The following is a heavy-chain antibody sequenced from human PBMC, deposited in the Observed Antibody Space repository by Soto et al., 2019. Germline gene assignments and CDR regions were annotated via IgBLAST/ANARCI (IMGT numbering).Heavy chain of an antibody. CDR3: AMIGPQTFFGVVTMGDY. CDR2: IYYSGST. V-gene: IGHV4-39*01. Sequence: PSETLSLTCSVSGDSISSSSYYWGWIRQPPGKGLEWIGSIYYSGSTYYNPSLKSQVTISVDTSKNQFSLKLSSVTAADTAVYYCAMIGPQTFFGVVTMGDYWGQGTLVTVSS. J-gene: IGHJ4*02. CDR1: GDSISSSSYY. D-gene: IGHD3-3*01.